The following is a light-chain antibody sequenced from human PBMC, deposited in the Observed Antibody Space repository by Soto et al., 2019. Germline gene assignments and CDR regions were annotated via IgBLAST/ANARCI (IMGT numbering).Light chain of an antibody. CDR1: QSVSSSY. Sequence: EIVLTQSPGTLSLSPGERATLSCRDSQSVSSSYLAWYQQKPGQAPRLLIYGPSARATGIPDRFSGSGSGTDFTLTISRLEPEDFAVYYCQQYGSSPLYTFGQGTKLEIK. J-gene: IGKJ2*01. V-gene: IGKV3-20*01. CDR3: QQYGSSPLYT. CDR2: GPS.